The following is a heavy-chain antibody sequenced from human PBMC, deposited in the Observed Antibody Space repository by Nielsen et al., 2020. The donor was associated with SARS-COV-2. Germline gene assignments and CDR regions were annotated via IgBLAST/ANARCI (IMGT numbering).Heavy chain of an antibody. Sequence: GESLKISCAASGFTFSNAWMSWVRQAPGKGLEWVGRIKSKTDGGTTDYAAPVKGRFTISRDDSKNTLYLQMNSLKTEDTAVYYCTTTDYDFWSGYVDAFDIWGQGTMVTVSS. CDR1: GFTFSNAW. CDR2: IKSKTDGGTT. J-gene: IGHJ3*02. D-gene: IGHD3-3*01. CDR3: TTTDYDFWSGYVDAFDI. V-gene: IGHV3-15*01.